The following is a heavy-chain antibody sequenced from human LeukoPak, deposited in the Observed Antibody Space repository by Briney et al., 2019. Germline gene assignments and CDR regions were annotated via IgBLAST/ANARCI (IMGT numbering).Heavy chain of an antibody. CDR2: ISGSGGST. V-gene: IGHV3-23*01. CDR1: GFTFSSYA. CDR3: AREGYSYGFEDYYYGMDV. D-gene: IGHD5-18*01. Sequence: GGSLRLSCAASGFTFSSYAMSWVRQAPGKGLEWVSAISGSGGSTYYADSVKGRFTISRDNSKNTLYLQMNSLRAEDTAVYYCAREGYSYGFEDYYYGMDVWGQGTTVTVSS. J-gene: IGHJ6*02.